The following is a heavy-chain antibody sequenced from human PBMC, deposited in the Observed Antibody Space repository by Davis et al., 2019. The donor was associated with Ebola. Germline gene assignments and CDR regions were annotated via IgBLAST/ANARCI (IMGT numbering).Heavy chain of an antibody. V-gene: IGHV4-39*07. Sequence: SETLSLTCTVSGGSISSSSYYWSWIRQPPGKGLEWIGEINRSGSTNYNPSLKSRVTISVDTSKNQFSPKLSSVTAADTAVYYCARGGAPVAPFRYYYYGMDVWGQGTTVTVSS. J-gene: IGHJ6*02. CDR3: ARGGAPVAPFRYYYYGMDV. CDR2: INRSGST. CDR1: GGSISSSSYY. D-gene: IGHD1-26*01.